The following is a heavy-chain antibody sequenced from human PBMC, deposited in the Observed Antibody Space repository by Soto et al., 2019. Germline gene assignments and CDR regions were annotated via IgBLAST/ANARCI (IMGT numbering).Heavy chain of an antibody. CDR3: ARGWGLIVGDTAEFDY. J-gene: IGHJ4*02. Sequence: PSETLSLTCAVYGGSFSGYYWSWIRQPPGKGLEWIGEINHSGSTNYNPSLKSRVTISVDTSKNQFSLKLSSVTAADTAVYYCARGWGLIVGDTAEFDYWGQGTLVTVSS. V-gene: IGHV4-34*01. CDR1: GGSFSGYY. D-gene: IGHD1-26*01. CDR2: INHSGST.